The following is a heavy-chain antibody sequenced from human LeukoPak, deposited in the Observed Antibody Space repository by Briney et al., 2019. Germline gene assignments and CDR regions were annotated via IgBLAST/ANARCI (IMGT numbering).Heavy chain of an antibody. Sequence: SETLSLTCTVSGGSISSYYWSWIRQPAGKGLEWIGRIYTSGSTNYNPSLKSRVTISVDTSKNQFSLKLSSVTAADTAVYYCARDSGSYQAGAYYYYMDVWGKGTTVTISS. V-gene: IGHV4-4*07. CDR1: GGSISSYY. CDR3: ARDSGSYQAGAYYYYMDV. CDR2: IYTSGST. J-gene: IGHJ6*03. D-gene: IGHD1-26*01.